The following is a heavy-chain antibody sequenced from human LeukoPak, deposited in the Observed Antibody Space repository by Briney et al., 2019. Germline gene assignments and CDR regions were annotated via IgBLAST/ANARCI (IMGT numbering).Heavy chain of an antibody. CDR3: ARDTTWGIDAFDI. V-gene: IGHV1-2*02. CDR1: GYTFTGNY. CDR2: INPDSGGT. D-gene: IGHD3-16*01. J-gene: IGHJ3*02. Sequence: GASVKVSCKASGYTFTGNYIHWVRQAPGQGLEWMGWINPDSGGTSYAQKFQGRVTMTTDTSTSTAYMELRSLRSDDTAVYYCARDTTWGIDAFDIWGQGTMVTVSS.